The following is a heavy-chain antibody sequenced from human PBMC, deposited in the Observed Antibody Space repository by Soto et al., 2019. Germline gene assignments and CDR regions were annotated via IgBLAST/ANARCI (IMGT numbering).Heavy chain of an antibody. CDR3: VRTAAVAGRVDY. V-gene: IGHV4-59*01. D-gene: IGHD6-19*01. J-gene: IGHJ4*02. CDR2: IYYSGST. Sequence: QVQLQESGPGLVKPSETLSLTCTVSGGSISSYYWSWIRQPPGKGLEWIGYIYYSGSTNYNPSLKSRVTISVDTSKNQFSLKLSSVTAADTAVYYCVRTAAVAGRVDYWGQGTLVTVSS. CDR1: GGSISSYY.